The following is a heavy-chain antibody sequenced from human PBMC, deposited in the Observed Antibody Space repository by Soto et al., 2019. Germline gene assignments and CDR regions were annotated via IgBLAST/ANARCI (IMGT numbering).Heavy chain of an antibody. CDR3: ARDGGCRDGYTVGCNWFDP. Sequence: PGGSLRLSCAASGFTFTNAYMNWVRQAPGKGLEWVGRIRTKTDGGTTDYAAPGEGRFTISKDDSKNMLFLQMNSLRAEDTAVYYCARDGGCRDGYTVGCNWFDPWGQGTLVTVS. D-gene: IGHD5-12*01. CDR2: IRTKTDGGTT. J-gene: IGHJ5*02. V-gene: IGHV3-15*07. CDR1: GFTFTNAY.